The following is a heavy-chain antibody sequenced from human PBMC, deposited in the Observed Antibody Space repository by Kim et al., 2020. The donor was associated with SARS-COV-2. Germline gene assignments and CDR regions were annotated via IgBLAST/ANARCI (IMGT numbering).Heavy chain of an antibody. V-gene: IGHV4-30-2*04. CDR3: ARVRLSSGYYY. CDR2: T. D-gene: IGHD3-22*01. Sequence: THHHPSLKSRVTISVDTSKNQFSLKLSSVTAADTAVYYCARVRLSSGYYYWGQGTLVTVPS. J-gene: IGHJ4*02.